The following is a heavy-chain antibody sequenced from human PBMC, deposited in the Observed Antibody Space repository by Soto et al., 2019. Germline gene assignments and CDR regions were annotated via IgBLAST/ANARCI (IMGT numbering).Heavy chain of an antibody. Sequence: QSTLKESGPTLVKPTQTLTLTCIFSGFSLRTSGVGVGWIRQPPGKALEWLGFIYWNDDKRYSPSLKSRLTITKDTSKNQVVLTMTNMDPVDTAPYYCAKSGSSGWYGWFDPWGQGTLVTVSS. CDR2: IYWNDDK. V-gene: IGHV2-5*01. D-gene: IGHD6-19*01. CDR3: AKSGSSGWYGWFDP. CDR1: GFSLRTSGVG. J-gene: IGHJ5*02.